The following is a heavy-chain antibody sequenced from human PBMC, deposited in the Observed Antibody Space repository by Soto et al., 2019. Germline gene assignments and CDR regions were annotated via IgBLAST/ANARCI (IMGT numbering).Heavy chain of an antibody. CDR1: RFTFDDYA. CDR3: AKATSSGWYYDAFDI. Sequence: EVQLVESGGGLVQPGRSLRLSCATSRFTFDDYAMHWVRQGPWKGLEWVSGIISNSGSIGYADSVKGRFTISRDNAKHSLYLQMNSLRPEDTALYYCAKATSSGWYYDAFDIWGQGTMVTVSS. J-gene: IGHJ3*02. CDR2: IISNSGSI. V-gene: IGHV3-9*01. D-gene: IGHD6-19*01.